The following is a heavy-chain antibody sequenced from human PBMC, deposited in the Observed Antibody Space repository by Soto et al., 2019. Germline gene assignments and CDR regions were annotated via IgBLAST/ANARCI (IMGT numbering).Heavy chain of an antibody. J-gene: IGHJ4*02. CDR1: GFIFSSYA. V-gene: IGHV3-23*01. D-gene: IGHD3-10*01. CDR3: VKVRGGFYTYYFDY. Sequence: EVQLLESGGGLEQPGGSLRVSCAASGFIFSSYAMNWVRQTPGKGLEWVSGISGSGVSTYYADSVKGRFSISRDNSKNTLYLQLNSLRAEDTAIYYCVKVRGGFYTYYFDYWRQGTLVTVSS. CDR2: ISGSGVST.